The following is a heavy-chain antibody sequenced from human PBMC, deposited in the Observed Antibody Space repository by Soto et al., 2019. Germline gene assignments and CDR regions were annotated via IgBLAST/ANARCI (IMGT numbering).Heavy chain of an antibody. Sequence: HPGGSLRLSCAASGFTFSSYAMSWVRQAPGKGLEWVSTLSGIGSSTYQADSVKGRFTISRDNSKNTLYLQMNSLRAEDTAVYYCAKGSGTAYWYFDLWGRGTLVTVSS. CDR2: LSGIGSST. CDR1: GFTFSSYA. D-gene: IGHD3-3*01. J-gene: IGHJ2*01. CDR3: AKGSGTAYWYFDL. V-gene: IGHV3-23*01.